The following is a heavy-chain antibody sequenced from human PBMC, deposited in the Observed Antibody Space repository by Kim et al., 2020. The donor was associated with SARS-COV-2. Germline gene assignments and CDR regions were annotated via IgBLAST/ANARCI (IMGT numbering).Heavy chain of an antibody. J-gene: IGHJ4*02. CDR2: IYYSGTT. Sequence: SETLSLTCTVSGGSISSYYWSWIRQPPGKGLDWIGYIYYSGTTNYNPSLKSRVTISVDTSKNQFSLKLSSVTAADTAVYYCARVNRRYFDYWGQGTLVTV. V-gene: IGHV4-59*01. CDR3: ARVNRRYFDY. CDR1: GGSISSYY.